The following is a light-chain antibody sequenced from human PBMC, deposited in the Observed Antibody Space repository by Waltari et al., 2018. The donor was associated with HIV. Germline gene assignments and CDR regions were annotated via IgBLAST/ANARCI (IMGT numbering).Light chain of an antibody. Sequence: QSVLTQPPSASGTPGQRVTISCSGSSSNIGRNYVYWYQQLPGTAPKRLIYTNSQRPSGVPDLVSGSRAGTSASLAISGRRSEDEAEYYWAAWDASLSVVCGGGTKLTVL. CDR2: TNS. CDR3: AAWDASLSVV. CDR1: SSNIGRNY. V-gene: IGLV1-47*01. J-gene: IGLJ2*01.